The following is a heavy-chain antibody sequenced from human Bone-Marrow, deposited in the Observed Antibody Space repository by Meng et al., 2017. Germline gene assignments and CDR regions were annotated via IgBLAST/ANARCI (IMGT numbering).Heavy chain of an antibody. CDR3: ARGGYSYGYDNENDY. J-gene: IGHJ4*02. D-gene: IGHD5-18*01. CDR2: INHSGST. Sequence: SETLSLTCAVYGGSFSGYYWSWIRQPPGKGLEWIGEINHSGSTNYNPSLKSRVTISEDTSKNQFSLKLSSVTAADTAVYYCARGGYSYGYDNENDYWGQGTLVTVSS. CDR1: GGSFSGYY. V-gene: IGHV4-34*01.